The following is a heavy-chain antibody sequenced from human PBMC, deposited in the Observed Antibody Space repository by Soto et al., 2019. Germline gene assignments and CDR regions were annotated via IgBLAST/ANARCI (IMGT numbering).Heavy chain of an antibody. CDR1: GGSISSGGYY. J-gene: IGHJ4*02. CDR2: IYYSGST. V-gene: IGHV4-31*03. CDR3: ARDRRYCRGGSCYPFDY. D-gene: IGHD2-15*01. Sequence: QVQLQESGPRLVKPSQTLSLTCTVSGGSISSGGYYWSWIRQHPGKGLEWIGYIYYSGSTYYNPSLKSRVTISVDTSKNQFSLKLSSVTAADTAVYYCARDRRYCRGGSCYPFDYWGQGTLVTVSS.